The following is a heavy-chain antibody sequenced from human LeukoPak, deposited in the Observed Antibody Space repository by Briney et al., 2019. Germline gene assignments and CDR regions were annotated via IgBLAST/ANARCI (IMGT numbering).Heavy chain of an antibody. CDR1: GFSFSIYS. D-gene: IGHD1-26*01. V-gene: IGHV3-21*01. Sequence: GGSLRLSCAASGFSFSIYSMNWVRQAPGKGLEWVSSITSSSDSKYYADSVRGRFTISRDNARISLHLQMNSLRADDTAVYYCAREIMGGTYDYWGQGALVTVSS. CDR2: ITSSSDSK. CDR3: AREIMGGTYDY. J-gene: IGHJ4*02.